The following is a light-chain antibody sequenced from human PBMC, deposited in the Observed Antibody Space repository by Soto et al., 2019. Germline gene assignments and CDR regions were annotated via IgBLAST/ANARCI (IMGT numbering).Light chain of an antibody. V-gene: IGKV1-5*03. CDR2: TAS. Sequence: DIQMTQSPSTLSASVGDRVTITCRASESIDSWLAWHQQKPGRAPKLLISTASSLESGVPSRFSGSGFGTEFTLTISSLQPDDFATYYCQQYNSYRAFGPGTKVDIK. CDR1: ESIDSW. J-gene: IGKJ1*01. CDR3: QQYNSYRA.